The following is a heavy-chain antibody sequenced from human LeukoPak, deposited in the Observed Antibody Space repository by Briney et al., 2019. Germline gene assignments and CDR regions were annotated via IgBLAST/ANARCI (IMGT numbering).Heavy chain of an antibody. CDR2: IYYSGST. CDR1: GGSISSSSYY. V-gene: IGHV4-39*01. CDR3: ARHVYDYVWGSYRYFDY. D-gene: IGHD3-16*02. Sequence: PSETLSLTCTVSGGSISSSSYYWGWIRQPPGKGLEWIGSIYYSGSTYYNPSLKSRVTISVDTSKNQFPLKLSSVTAADTAVYYCARHVYDYVWGSYRYFDYWGQGTLVTVSS. J-gene: IGHJ4*02.